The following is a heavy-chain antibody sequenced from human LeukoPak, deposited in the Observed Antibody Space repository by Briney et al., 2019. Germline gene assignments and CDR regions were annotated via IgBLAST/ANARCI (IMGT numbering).Heavy chain of an antibody. J-gene: IGHJ4*02. Sequence: SETLSLTCTVSGGSISSYYWSWIRQPPGKGLEWIGYIFHRGSTYYNPSLKSRVTISVDRSENQFSLNLNSVTAADTAVYYCARDLSYSSGWDWGQGTLVIVSS. CDR2: IFHRGST. CDR3: ARDLSYSSGWD. D-gene: IGHD6-19*01. CDR1: GGSISSYY. V-gene: IGHV4-59*12.